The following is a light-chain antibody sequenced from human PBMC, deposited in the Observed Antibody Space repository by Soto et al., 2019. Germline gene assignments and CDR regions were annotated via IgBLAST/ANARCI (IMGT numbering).Light chain of an antibody. CDR1: SSDIGTYNL. CDR3: CSFAGIGTGV. Sequence: QSVLTQPASVSGSPGQSIAISCTGTSSDIGTYNLVSWYQQHPGKAPKLMISEVNKRPSGVSNRFSGSKSGNTASLTISGLQTEDEADYYSCSFAGIGTGVFGTGTKVTVL. J-gene: IGLJ1*01. V-gene: IGLV2-23*02. CDR2: EVN.